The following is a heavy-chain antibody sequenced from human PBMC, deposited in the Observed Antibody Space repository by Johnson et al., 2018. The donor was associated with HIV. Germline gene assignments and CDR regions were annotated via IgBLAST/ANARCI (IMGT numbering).Heavy chain of an antibody. CDR2: IYSGGST. V-gene: IGHV3-53*01. D-gene: IGHD2-2*01. CDR3: ARGVVVVPAASSHAFDI. J-gene: IGHJ3*02. CDR1: GFTVSSNY. Sequence: VQLVESGGGLIQPGGSLRLSCAASGFTVSSNYMSWVRQAPGRGLEWVSVIYSGGSTYCADSVKGRFTISRDNSKNTLYLQMNSLSAEYTAVYYCARGVVVVPAASSHAFDIWGQGTMVTVSS.